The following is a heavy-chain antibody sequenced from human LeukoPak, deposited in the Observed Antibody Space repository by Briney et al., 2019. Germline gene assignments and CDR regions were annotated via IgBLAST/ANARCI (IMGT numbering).Heavy chain of an antibody. CDR2: ISGSGGST. CDR1: GFTFSSYA. V-gene: IGHV3-23*01. D-gene: IGHD6-6*01. J-gene: IGHJ4*02. CDR3: HEYSTSGTDS. Sequence: PGGSLRLSCAASGFTFSSYAMSWVRQAPGKGLEWVSTISGSGGSTYYADSVKGRFTISRDNSKNTLYLQMISLRAVDTAVYYCHEYSTSGTDSWGQGTLVTVSS.